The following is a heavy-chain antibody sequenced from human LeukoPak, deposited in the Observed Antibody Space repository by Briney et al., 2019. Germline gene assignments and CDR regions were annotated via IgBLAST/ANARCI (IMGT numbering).Heavy chain of an antibody. CDR3: AELGITMIGGV. Sequence: GGSLRLSCAASGFTFRSYAMHWARQAPGKGLEWVSYISSSGSTKYYADSVKGRFTISRDNAKNSVYLQMNSLRVEDTAVYYCAELGITMIGGVWGKGTTVTISS. CDR1: GFTFRSYA. J-gene: IGHJ6*04. D-gene: IGHD3-10*02. V-gene: IGHV3-48*03. CDR2: ISSSGSTK.